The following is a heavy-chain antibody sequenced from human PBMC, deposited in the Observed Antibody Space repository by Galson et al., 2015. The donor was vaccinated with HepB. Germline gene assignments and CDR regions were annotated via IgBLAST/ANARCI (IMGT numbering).Heavy chain of an antibody. J-gene: IGHJ4*02. Sequence: SLRLSCAASGFTFSSYDTSWVRQAPGKGLEWVSAFSGSTGGTTYADSVKDRFTTSRDSSKNTLYLQMTSLRAEDTAVYYCAKGYTFGVAAVIDYWGQGTLVTVSS. D-gene: IGHD6-13*01. CDR1: GFTFSSYD. CDR3: AKGYTFGVAAVIDY. V-gene: IGHV3-23*01. CDR2: FSGSTGGT.